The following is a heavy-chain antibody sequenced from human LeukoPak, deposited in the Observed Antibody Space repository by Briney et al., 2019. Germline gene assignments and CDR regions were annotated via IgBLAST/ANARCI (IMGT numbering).Heavy chain of an antibody. CDR1: GFTFSVYW. CDR3: PRDPSAMSKV. Sequence: PGGSLRLSCAASGFTFSVYWMYWVRQTPGKGLVCVSLINTDGSSTRYADSVKGRFTISRDNAKNTLYLQMNALRAEDTAVYYCPRDPSAMSKVWGQGTTVTVSS. V-gene: IGHV3-74*01. D-gene: IGHD2-2*01. CDR2: INTDGSST. J-gene: IGHJ6*02.